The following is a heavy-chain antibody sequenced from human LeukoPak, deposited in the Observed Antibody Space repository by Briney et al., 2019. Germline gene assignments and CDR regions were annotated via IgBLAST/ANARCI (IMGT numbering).Heavy chain of an antibody. CDR1: GYTFTSYG. Sequence: GASVKVSCKASGYTFTSYGISWVRQAPGQGLEWMGWISAYNGNTNYAQKFQGRVTMTRDTSISTAYMELSRLRSDDTAVYYCAREAHYYDSSGYLNIWGQGTMVAVSS. J-gene: IGHJ3*02. CDR3: AREAHYYDSSGYLNI. V-gene: IGHV1-18*01. CDR2: ISAYNGNT. D-gene: IGHD3-22*01.